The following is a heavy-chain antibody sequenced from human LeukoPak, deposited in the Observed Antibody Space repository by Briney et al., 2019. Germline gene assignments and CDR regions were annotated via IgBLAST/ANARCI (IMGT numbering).Heavy chain of an antibody. CDR2: ISGTSGNT. J-gene: IGHJ4*02. CDR3: ARSQCSGSTSCYWFFYFDP. V-gene: IGHV1-18*04. CDR1: GYTFNAHG. D-gene: IGHD3-10*02. Sequence: ASVKVSCKASGYTFNAHGITWVRQAPGQGLEWMGWISGTSGNTDYAEKFQGRVTLTTDTSTSTAYMELRSLASDDTGVYYCARSQCSGSTSCYWFFYFDPWGQGTLVTISS.